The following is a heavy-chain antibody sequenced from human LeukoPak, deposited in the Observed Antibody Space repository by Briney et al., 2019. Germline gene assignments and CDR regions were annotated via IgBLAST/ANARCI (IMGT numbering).Heavy chain of an antibody. V-gene: IGHV3-53*01. CDR1: GFIVSNNY. J-gene: IGHJ6*02. Sequence: PGGSLRLSCAPSGFIVSNNYMTWVRQAPGKGLEWVSVIYSGGSTYYADSVKGRFTISRDNSKNTLYLQMNSLRAEDTAVYYCAKDGPTYGMDVWGQGTTVTVSS. CDR2: IYSGGST. CDR3: AKDGPTYGMDV.